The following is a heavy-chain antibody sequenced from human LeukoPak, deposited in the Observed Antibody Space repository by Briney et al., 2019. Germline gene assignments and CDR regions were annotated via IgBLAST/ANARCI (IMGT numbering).Heavy chain of an antibody. CDR3: ARDLSSVALYYFDY. D-gene: IGHD4-23*01. CDR2: IYYSGST. CDR1: GGSISSYY. J-gene: IGHJ4*02. Sequence: SETLSLTCTVSGGSISSYYWSWIRQPPGKGLEWIGYIYYSGSTNYNPSLKSRVTISVDTSKNQFSLKLSSVTAADTAVYYCARDLSSVALYYFDYWGQGTLVTVSS. V-gene: IGHV4-59*01.